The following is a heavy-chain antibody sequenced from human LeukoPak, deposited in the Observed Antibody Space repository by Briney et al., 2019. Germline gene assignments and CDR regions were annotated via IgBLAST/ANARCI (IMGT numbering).Heavy chain of an antibody. CDR3: AKDYYDSSGYPPYYFDY. J-gene: IGHJ4*02. Sequence: GGSLRLSCAASGFTFSSYAMSWVRQAPGKGLEWVSAISGSGGSTYYADSVKGRFTISRDNSKNTLYLQMNSLRAEGTAVYYCAKDYYDSSGYPPYYFDYWGQGTLVTVSS. CDR1: GFTFSSYA. CDR2: ISGSGGST. D-gene: IGHD3-22*01. V-gene: IGHV3-23*01.